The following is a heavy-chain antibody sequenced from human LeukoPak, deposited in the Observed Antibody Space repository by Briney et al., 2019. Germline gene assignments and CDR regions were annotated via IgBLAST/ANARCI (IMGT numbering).Heavy chain of an antibody. CDR2: INHSGST. CDR3: ARGGDYYYDSSGYYSPRRSGVCCLDD. V-gene: IGHV4-34*01. J-gene: IGHJ4*02. CDR1: GGSFSGYY. Sequence: SETLSLTCAVYGGSFSGYYWSWIRQPPGKGLEWIGEINHSGSTNYNPSLKSRVTISVDTSKNQFSLKLSSVTAADTAVYYCARGGDYYYDSSGYYSPRRSGVCCLDDWGQGTLVTVSS. D-gene: IGHD3-22*01.